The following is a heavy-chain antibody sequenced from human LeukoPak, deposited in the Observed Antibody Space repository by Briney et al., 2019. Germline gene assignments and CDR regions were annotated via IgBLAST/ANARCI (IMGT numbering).Heavy chain of an antibody. CDR3: ARDLRDGSGSYFDY. V-gene: IGHV3-66*01. CDR2: IYSGGST. CDR1: GFTVSSSY. D-gene: IGHD3-10*01. Sequence: AGGSLRLSCAASGFTVSSSYMSWVRQAPGKGLEWVSVIYSGGSTYYADSVKGRFTISRDNSKNTLYLQMNSLRAEDTAVYYCARDLRDGSGSYFDYWGQGTLVTVSS. J-gene: IGHJ4*02.